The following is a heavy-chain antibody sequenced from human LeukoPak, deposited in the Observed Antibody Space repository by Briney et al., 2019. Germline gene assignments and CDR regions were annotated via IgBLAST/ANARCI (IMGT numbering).Heavy chain of an antibody. Sequence: SETLSLTCTVSGGAISSYYWSWIRQPPGKGLEWIGYIYYSGSTNYNPSLKSRVTISVDTSKNQFSLKLSSVTAADTAVYYCARVHLSSSWYAFDIWGQGTMVTVSS. CDR1: GGAISSYY. D-gene: IGHD6-13*01. CDR2: IYYSGST. J-gene: IGHJ3*02. V-gene: IGHV4-59*01. CDR3: ARVHLSSSWYAFDI.